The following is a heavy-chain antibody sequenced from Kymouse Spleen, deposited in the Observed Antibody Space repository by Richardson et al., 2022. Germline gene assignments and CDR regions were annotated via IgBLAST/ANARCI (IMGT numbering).Heavy chain of an antibody. CDR3: AKYSSSWNYYYYGMDV. Sequence: EVQLVESGGGLVQPGGSLRLSCAASGFTFSSYAMSWVRQAPGKGLEWVSAISGSGGSTYYADSVKGRFTISRDNSKNTLYLQMNSLRAEDTAVYYCAKYSSSWNYYYYGMDVWGQGTTVTVSS. J-gene: IGHJ6*02. CDR2: ISGSGGST. CDR1: GFTFSSYA. V-gene: IGHV3-23*04. D-gene: IGHD6-13*01.